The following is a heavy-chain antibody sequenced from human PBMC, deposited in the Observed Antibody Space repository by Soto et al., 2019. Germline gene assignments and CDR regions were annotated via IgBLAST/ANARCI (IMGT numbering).Heavy chain of an antibody. Sequence: GGSLRLSCAASGFTFSSYGIHWVRQAPGKGLEWVAVISYDGSNKYYADSVKGRFTISRDNSKNTLYLQMNSPRAEDTAVYYCAKAIAVAGNYYGMDVWGQGTTVTVSS. V-gene: IGHV3-30*18. J-gene: IGHJ6*02. CDR2: ISYDGSNK. CDR1: GFTFSSYG. CDR3: AKAIAVAGNYYGMDV. D-gene: IGHD6-19*01.